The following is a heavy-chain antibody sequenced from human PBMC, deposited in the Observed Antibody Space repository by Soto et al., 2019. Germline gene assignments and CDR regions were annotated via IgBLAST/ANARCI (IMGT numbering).Heavy chain of an antibody. D-gene: IGHD2-15*01. Sequence: QVQLVESGGGVVQPGKSLRLSCAASGFVFTSYAIHWVRQAPGKGLEWVALISYNGINKYYADSVKGRFTISRDNSNNTLYRHMSSLRSEDTAMYYCARGGSRDRHSTDFDPWGQGTLVTVSS. CDR1: GFVFTSYA. V-gene: IGHV3-30-3*01. CDR3: ARGGSRDRHSTDFDP. CDR2: ISYNGINK. J-gene: IGHJ5*02.